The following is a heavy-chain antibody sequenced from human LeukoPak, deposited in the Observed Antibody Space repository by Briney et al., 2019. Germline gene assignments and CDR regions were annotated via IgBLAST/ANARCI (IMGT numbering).Heavy chain of an antibody. Sequence: SETLSLTCTVSGGSISSSSYYWSWIRQPPGKGLERIGYIYYSGSTNYNPSLKSRVTISVDTSKNQFSLKLSSVTAADTAVYYCASTYGSGSYYIAWGQGTLVTVSS. J-gene: IGHJ5*02. CDR3: ASTYGSGSYYIA. CDR1: GGSISSSSYY. D-gene: IGHD3-10*01. V-gene: IGHV4-61*01. CDR2: IYYSGST.